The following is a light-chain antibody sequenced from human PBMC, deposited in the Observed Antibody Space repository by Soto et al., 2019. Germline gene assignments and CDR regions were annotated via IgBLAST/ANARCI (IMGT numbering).Light chain of an antibody. Sequence: DIQMTQSPSSLSASIGDRVTITCRTSHNISSHLNWYQQKPGKAPKLLIYAASSLHGGVPSGFSGSGSGTDFTLTITSLQPEDFATYYCQQSFSTPYTFGQGTKLQIK. V-gene: IGKV1-39*01. CDR2: AAS. CDR3: QQSFSTPYT. CDR1: HNISSH. J-gene: IGKJ2*01.